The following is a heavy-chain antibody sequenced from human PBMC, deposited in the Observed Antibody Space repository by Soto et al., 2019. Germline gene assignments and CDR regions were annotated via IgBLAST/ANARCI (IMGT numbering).Heavy chain of an antibody. CDR1: GFTFSSYA. Sequence: EVQLVESGGGLVQPGGSLRLSCAASGFTFSSYAMHWVRQAPGKGLEYVSTINNNGGITYYANFVKGRFTISRDNYKNTLYRQMGSLRAEDMAVYYCATTISAVGGYYFDYWGQGTLVTVSS. D-gene: IGHD6-13*01. V-gene: IGHV3-64*01. J-gene: IGHJ4*02. CDR3: ATTISAVGGYYFDY. CDR2: INNNGGIT.